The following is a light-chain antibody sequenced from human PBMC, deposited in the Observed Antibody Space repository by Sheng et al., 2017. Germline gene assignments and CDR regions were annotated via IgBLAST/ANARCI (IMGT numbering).Light chain of an antibody. V-gene: IGKV1-39*01. CDR1: QSINTY. CDR3: QQTYGTPHT. J-gene: IGKJ2*01. CDR2: GSS. Sequence: DIQMTQSPSSLSASVGDSVTITCRASQSINTYLNWYQQKSGTAPNLLIYGSSSLYSGVPSRFSGRYSGTEFSLTISRLQPEDSATYYCQQTYGTPHTFGQGTKL.